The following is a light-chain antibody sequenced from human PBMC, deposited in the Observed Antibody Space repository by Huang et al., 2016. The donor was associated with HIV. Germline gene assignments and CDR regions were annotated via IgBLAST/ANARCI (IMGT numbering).Light chain of an antibody. CDR3: QQRSNWPRT. CDR1: QSVSSY. CDR2: DAS. V-gene: IGKV3-11*01. Sequence: EIVLTQSPATLSLSPGDRATLSCRASQSVSSYLAWYQQKPGQAPRLLIYDASNRATGIPARFSGSGSGTDFTLTISSLEPEDFAVYYCQQRSNWPRTFGQGTKLEI. J-gene: IGKJ2*02.